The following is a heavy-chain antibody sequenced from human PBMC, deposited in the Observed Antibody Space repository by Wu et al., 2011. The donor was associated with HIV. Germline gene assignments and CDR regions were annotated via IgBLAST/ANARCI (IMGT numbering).Heavy chain of an antibody. CDR1: GYTFVAYY. D-gene: IGHD2-2*01. CDR3: ARSGVSAEYYFYYMND. CDR2: VNPNNNDT. J-gene: IGHJ6*03. V-gene: IGHV1-2*02. Sequence: QVQLVQSGAEVKKPGASMKVSCRASGYTFVAYYIHWVRQAPGQGLEWMGWVNPNNNDTDYAQNFQGRVTMTWDTSISTAYMELSSLRFDDTAVYYCARSGVSAEYYFYYMNDWGKGTTVTVPS.